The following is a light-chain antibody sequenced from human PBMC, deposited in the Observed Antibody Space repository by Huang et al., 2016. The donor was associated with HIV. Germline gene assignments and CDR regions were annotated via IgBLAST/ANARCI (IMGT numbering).Light chain of an antibody. V-gene: IGKV1-13*02. J-gene: IGKJ5*01. CDR1: QDIGTS. CDR3: QQLHTYPIS. CDR2: AAS. Sequence: AVQLTQSPSSLSACVGDTVIISCRASQDIGTSLAWYQQRTGRAPKLLISAASTLQPGVPSRFSGDSAGTCCTRFITNLQPEDFATYYCQQLHTYPISFGQGTRLDMK.